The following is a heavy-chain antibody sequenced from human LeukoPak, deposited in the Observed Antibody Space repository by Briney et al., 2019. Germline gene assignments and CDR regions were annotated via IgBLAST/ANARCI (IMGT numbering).Heavy chain of an antibody. Sequence: GGSLRLSCAASGFTFGDYQMTWIRQAPGKGLEWVAFIQFDGSDKFYADSVKGRFTISRDNSKNTLYLQMNSLRPEDTSVYYCAKDQKLQPFHYWGQGTLVTVSS. CDR1: GFTFGDYQ. V-gene: IGHV3-30*02. D-gene: IGHD2-15*01. CDR2: IQFDGSDK. J-gene: IGHJ4*02. CDR3: AKDQKLQPFHY.